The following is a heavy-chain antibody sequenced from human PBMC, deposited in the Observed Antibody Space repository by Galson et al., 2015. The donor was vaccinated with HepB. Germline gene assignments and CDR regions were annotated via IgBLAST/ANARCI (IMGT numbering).Heavy chain of an antibody. Sequence: SLRLSCAASGFTFSSYDMHWVRQATGKGLEWVSAIDTAGDTYYPGSVKGRFTISRENARNSVYLQMNSLRARDTAVYYCVRDLTGEDAFDIWGHGTMVTVSS. J-gene: IGHJ3*02. V-gene: IGHV3-13*01. CDR3: VRDLTGEDAFDI. CDR2: IDTAGDT. CDR1: GFTFSSYD. D-gene: IGHD3-16*01.